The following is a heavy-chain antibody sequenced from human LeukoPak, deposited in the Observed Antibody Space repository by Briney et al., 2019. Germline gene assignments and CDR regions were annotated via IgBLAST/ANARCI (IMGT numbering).Heavy chain of an antibody. V-gene: IGHV4-31*03. CDR2: MYYSGST. D-gene: IGHD1-14*01. CDR1: GGSISSGVYY. Sequence: TLSLTCTVSGGSISSGVYYWSWIRQHPGKGLEWIGYMYYSGSTYYNPSLKSRVTISLDTSKNQFSLRLSSVTAADTAVYYCARHGTISSESYFDYWGQGALVTVSS. J-gene: IGHJ4*02. CDR3: ARHGTISSESYFDY.